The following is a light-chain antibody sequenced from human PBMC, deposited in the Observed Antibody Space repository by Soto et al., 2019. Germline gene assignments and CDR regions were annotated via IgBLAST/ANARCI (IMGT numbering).Light chain of an antibody. J-gene: IGKJ5*01. CDR1: QSIASY. Sequence: ESVLTQSPATLSLSPGERATLSCRASQSIASYVAWYHQRPGQAPRLLIYATSNRATGVPVRFSGSGSGTEFTLTISSLETEDSGVYYCQQRNDWPRNTFGQGTRLEIK. V-gene: IGKV3-11*01. CDR3: QQRNDWPRNT. CDR2: ATS.